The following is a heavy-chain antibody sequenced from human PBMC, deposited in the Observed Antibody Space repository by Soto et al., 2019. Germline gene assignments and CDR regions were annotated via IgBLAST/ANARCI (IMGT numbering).Heavy chain of an antibody. CDR3: TSHSSGPGSGAVGDY. V-gene: IGHV3-73*01. J-gene: IGHJ4*02. CDR2: IRSKANSYAT. D-gene: IGHD6-19*01. CDR1: GFTFSGSA. Sequence: GGSLRLSCAASGFTFSGSAMHWVRQASGKGLEWVGRIRSKANSYATAYAASVKGRFTISRDDSKNTAYLQMNSLKTEDTAVYYCTSHSSGPGSGAVGDYWGQGTLVTVS.